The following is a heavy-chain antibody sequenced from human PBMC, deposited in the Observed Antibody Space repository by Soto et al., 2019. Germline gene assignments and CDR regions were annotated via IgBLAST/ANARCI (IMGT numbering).Heavy chain of an antibody. Sequence: PSETLSLTCAVYGGSFSGYYWSWIRQSPGKEMQWIGYIYYSGSVKYNPSLNSRVTISADMSRNQLSPRVTPVTAADTALYYCARGMYDSSGFSNPFDIWGQGTMVTVSS. CDR3: ARGMYDSSGFSNPFDI. V-gene: IGHV4-59*01. J-gene: IGHJ3*02. CDR2: IYYSGSV. CDR1: GGSFSGYY. D-gene: IGHD3-22*01.